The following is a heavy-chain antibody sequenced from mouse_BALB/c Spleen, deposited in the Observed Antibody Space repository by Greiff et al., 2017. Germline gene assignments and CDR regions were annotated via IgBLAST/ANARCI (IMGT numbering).Heavy chain of an antibody. CDR1: GYSITSGYY. J-gene: IGHJ2*01. CDR3: ARQLGLYYFDY. CDR2: ISYDGSN. D-gene: IGHD3-1*01. Sequence: EESGPGLVKPSQSLSLTCSVTGYSITSGYYWNWIRQFPGNKLEWMGYISYDGSNNYNPSLKNRISITRDTSKNQFFLKLNSVTTEDTATYYCARQLGLYYFDYWGQGTTLTVSS. V-gene: IGHV3-6*02.